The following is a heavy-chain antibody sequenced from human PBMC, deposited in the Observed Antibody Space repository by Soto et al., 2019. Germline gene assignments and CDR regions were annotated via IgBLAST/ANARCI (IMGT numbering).Heavy chain of an antibody. V-gene: IGHV1-8*01. J-gene: IGHJ4*02. Sequence: ASVKVSCKASGYTFTSYDINWVRQATGQGLEWMGWMNPNSGNTGYAQKFQGRVTLTRDTSASTAYMELSGLRSEDTAVYYCASCPKNCITTSPCWLFFDYWGQGTLVTVSS. CDR1: GYTFTSYD. CDR2: MNPNSGNT. CDR3: ASCPKNCITTSPCWLFFDY. D-gene: IGHD2-2*01.